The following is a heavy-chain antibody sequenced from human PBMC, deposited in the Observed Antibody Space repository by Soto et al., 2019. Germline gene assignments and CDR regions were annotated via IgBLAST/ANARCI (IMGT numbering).Heavy chain of an antibody. Sequence: EVQLVESGGGLVQPGGSLRLSCAASGFSFSKYWTHWFRQAPGKGLVWVSRINSDGSSTSYADSVKGRFTISRDNAKNTLYLQMNSLRAEDTAVYYCARVTQNYGDHDAGHFDCWGQGTLVTVSS. CDR1: GFSFSKYW. CDR3: ARVTQNYGDHDAGHFDC. J-gene: IGHJ4*02. V-gene: IGHV3-74*01. D-gene: IGHD4-17*01. CDR2: INSDGSST.